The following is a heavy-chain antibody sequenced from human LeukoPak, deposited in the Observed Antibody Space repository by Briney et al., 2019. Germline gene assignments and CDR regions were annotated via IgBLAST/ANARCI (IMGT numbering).Heavy chain of an antibody. Sequence: GESLKISCQGSGSSFTSYWIGWVRQLPGKGLEWMGIIYPGDSDTRYSPSFQGHVTISADKSISTAYLQWSSLKASDPAMYYCARSEHYYDSSGYHYFDYWGQGTLVTVSS. CDR1: GSSFTSYW. CDR3: ARSEHYYDSSGYHYFDY. CDR2: IYPGDSDT. V-gene: IGHV5-51*01. D-gene: IGHD3-22*01. J-gene: IGHJ4*02.